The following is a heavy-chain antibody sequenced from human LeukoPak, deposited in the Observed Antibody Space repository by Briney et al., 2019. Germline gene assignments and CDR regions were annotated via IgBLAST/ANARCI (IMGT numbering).Heavy chain of an antibody. CDR1: GYTFTSYG. CDR2: ISAYNGNT. D-gene: IGHD6-13*01. CDR3: ARVGAYSSSWYAVSLFYSWFDP. J-gene: IGHJ5*02. Sequence: ASVKVSCKASGYTFTSYGISWVRQAPGQGLEWMGWISAYNGNTNYAQKLQGRVTMTTDTSTSTAYMELRSLRSDDTAVYYCARVGAYSSSWYAVSLFYSWFDPWGQGTLVTVSS. V-gene: IGHV1-18*01.